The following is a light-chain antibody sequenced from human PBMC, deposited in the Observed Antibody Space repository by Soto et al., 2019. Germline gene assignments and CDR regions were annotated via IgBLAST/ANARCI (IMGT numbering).Light chain of an antibody. CDR2: AAY. V-gene: IGKV1-12*01. Sequence: DIQMTQSPSSVSASVGDRDTITCRASQGIRCWVAWYQQKPGKAPKLLIYAAYSLQSGDPARFSSSGSATYFTLTISSLQPEYNAAYYCQRANSLPFTFGRGTKVDIK. CDR1: QGIRCW. CDR3: QRANSLPFT. J-gene: IGKJ3*01.